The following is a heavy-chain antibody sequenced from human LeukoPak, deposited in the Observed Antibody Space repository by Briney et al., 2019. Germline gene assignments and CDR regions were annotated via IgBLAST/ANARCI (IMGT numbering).Heavy chain of an antibody. J-gene: IGHJ4*02. CDR1: GFTFSTYA. D-gene: IGHD3-3*01. CDR3: ARTGPYYDFTGRYFDY. V-gene: IGHV3-48*04. Sequence: GGSLRLSCAASGFTFSTYAMSWVRQAPGKGLEWVSYISSSGSTIYYADSVKGRFTISRDNAKNSLYLQMNSLRAEDTAVYYCARTGPYYDFTGRYFDYWGQGTLVTVSS. CDR2: ISSSGSTI.